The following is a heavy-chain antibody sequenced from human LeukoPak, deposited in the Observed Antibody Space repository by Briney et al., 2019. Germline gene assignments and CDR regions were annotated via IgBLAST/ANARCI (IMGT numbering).Heavy chain of an antibody. Sequence: WETLSLTCTVSGDSISNYYWSWIRQPAGKGLEWIGRIYTNVDTSYNPSLKSRVIVSVDTSKNQFSLKLNSVTAADAAVYYCARDTEVGWFDPWGQGTLVTVSA. J-gene: IGHJ5*02. CDR1: GDSISNYY. CDR2: IYTNVDT. D-gene: IGHD1-26*01. V-gene: IGHV4-4*07. CDR3: ARDTEVGWFDP.